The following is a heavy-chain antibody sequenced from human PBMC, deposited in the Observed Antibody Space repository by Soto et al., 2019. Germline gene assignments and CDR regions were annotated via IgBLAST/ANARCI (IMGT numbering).Heavy chain of an antibody. CDR3: AHDIVVVPAAGDAFDI. Sequence: VGSLRLSCAASGFTFSSYAMTWVRQAPGKGLEWVSSISGSGGSTYYADSVKGRFTISRDPSKNTLYLQMNSLRGEDTAVYYCAHDIVVVPAAGDAFDIWGQGTMVTVSS. V-gene: IGHV3-23*01. CDR1: GFTFSSYA. CDR2: ISGSGGST. D-gene: IGHD2-2*01. J-gene: IGHJ3*02.